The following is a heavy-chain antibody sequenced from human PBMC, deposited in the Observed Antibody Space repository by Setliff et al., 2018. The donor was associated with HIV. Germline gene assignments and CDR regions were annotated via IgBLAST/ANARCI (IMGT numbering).Heavy chain of an antibody. J-gene: IGHJ3*02. CDR3: ASRDPAYYDNRAFDAFDI. V-gene: IGHV4-38-2*01. CDR2: IYHSGRA. CDR1: GYSISSGYF. D-gene: IGHD3-22*01. Sequence: SETLSLTCAVSGYSISSGYFWGWIRQPPGKGLEWIGSIYHSGRAYYNPSLKSRVTISVDTSKNHFSLRLTSVTAADTAVYYCASRDPAYYDNRAFDAFDIWGQGTLVTVSS.